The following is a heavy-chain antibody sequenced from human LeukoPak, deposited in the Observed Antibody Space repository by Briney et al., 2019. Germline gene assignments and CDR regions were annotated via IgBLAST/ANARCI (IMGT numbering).Heavy chain of an antibody. CDR2: IMKDGSEN. V-gene: IGHV3-7*01. Sequence: GGSLRLSCAASGFTFSLYWMNWVRQAPGKGLEWVASIMKDGSENYYVDSVKGRFTNSRDNAKDSLYLQMNSLRAEDTAVYYCAKARPGDTFDFWGQGTLVTVSS. D-gene: IGHD3-10*01. J-gene: IGHJ4*02. CDR3: AKARPGDTFDF. CDR1: GFTFSLYW.